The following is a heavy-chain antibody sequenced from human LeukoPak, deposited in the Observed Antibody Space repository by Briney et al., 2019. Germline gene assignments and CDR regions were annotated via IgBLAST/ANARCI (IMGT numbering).Heavy chain of an antibody. CDR3: ARQPHYYDTSAYYPSHFDY. D-gene: IGHD3-22*01. J-gene: IGHJ4*02. V-gene: IGHV4-39*01. CDR1: GGPITSNSHY. Sequence: SETLSLTCTVSGGPITSNSHYWGWIRQPPGKGLEWIGSISYSGYTHYNPSVKSRVTLSVDKSKSQSSLNLSSLTAADTAVFYCARQPHYYDTSAYYPSHFDYWGLGTLVTVAS. CDR2: ISYSGYT.